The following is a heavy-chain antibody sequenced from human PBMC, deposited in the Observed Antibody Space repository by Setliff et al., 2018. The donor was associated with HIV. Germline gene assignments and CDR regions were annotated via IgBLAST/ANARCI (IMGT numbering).Heavy chain of an antibody. D-gene: IGHD3-22*01. CDR1: GLSMSYNY. V-gene: IGHV4-4*09. J-gene: IGHJ3*01. CDR2: IHSTGRT. Sequence: SETLSLTCTVSGLSMSYNYWTWIRQSPGKGLEWIGYIHSTGRTNYSPSLKSRVTTSVDTSKNHFSLRLRSVTAADTAVYYCARLSVVIHDTFDVWGHGTMVTVSS. CDR3: ARLSVVIHDTFDV.